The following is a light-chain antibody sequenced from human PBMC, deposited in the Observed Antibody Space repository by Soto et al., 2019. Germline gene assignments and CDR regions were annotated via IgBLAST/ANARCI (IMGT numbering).Light chain of an antibody. CDR2: GAS. V-gene: IGKV3-20*01. J-gene: IGKJ5*01. CDR1: RSISSY. CDR3: QQQGTSPIT. Sequence: EVVLSQSPATLSLSPGYSATLSCRASRSISSYFAWYQQKPGQTXRXXVYGASSRATGIPDRFSGSGSGTDLTITISRLEPEDFEVDECQQQGTSPITFGQGTRLEIK.